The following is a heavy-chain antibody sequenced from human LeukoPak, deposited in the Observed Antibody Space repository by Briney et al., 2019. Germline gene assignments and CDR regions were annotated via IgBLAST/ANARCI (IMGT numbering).Heavy chain of an antibody. V-gene: IGHV3-20*04. D-gene: IGHD5-12*01. CDR1: GLTIRSYG. CDR2: INWNGDST. J-gene: IGHJ6*03. CDR3: AREVATYDYYYYMDV. Sequence: QSGGSLRLSCEASGLTIRSYGMSWVRQAPGKGLEWVSNINWNGDSTGYADSVKGRFTISRDNGKNSLYLQMNSLRAEDTALYYCAREVATYDYYYYMDVWGKGTTVTVSS.